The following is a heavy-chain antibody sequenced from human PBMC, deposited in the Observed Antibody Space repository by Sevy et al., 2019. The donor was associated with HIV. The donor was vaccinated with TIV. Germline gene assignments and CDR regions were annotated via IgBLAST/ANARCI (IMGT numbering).Heavy chain of an antibody. J-gene: IGHJ4*02. CDR1: GHTFSGNY. CDR3: ATEYSYDY. D-gene: IGHD5-12*01. Sequence: ASVKVSCNASGHTFSGNYIQWVRQAPGQGLEWLGWINSNSGAISYAQKFQDRVTMTRDTSTTTAYMELSRLRSDDTAVYYCATEYSYDYWGQGTLVTVSS. CDR2: INSNSGAI. V-gene: IGHV1-2*02.